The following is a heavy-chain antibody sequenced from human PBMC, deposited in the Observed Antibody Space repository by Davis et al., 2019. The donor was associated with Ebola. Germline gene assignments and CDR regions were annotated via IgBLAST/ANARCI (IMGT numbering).Heavy chain of an antibody. CDR1: GFNFSSYG. Sequence: GGSLRLSCAASGFNFSSYGMHWVRQAPGKGLESVSRISTNGESTYYAESVKGRFTISRDNSKDTLYLQMRSLRTEDTAVYYCVKDRFTVVVVHGGFDYWGQGTLVTVSS. D-gene: IGHD2-15*01. CDR3: VKDRFTVVVVHGGFDY. CDR2: ISTNGEST. V-gene: IGHV3-64D*06. J-gene: IGHJ4*02.